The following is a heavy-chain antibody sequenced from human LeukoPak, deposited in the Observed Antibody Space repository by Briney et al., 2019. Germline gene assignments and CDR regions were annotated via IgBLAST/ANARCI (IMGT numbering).Heavy chain of an antibody. J-gene: IGHJ6*04. CDR1: GGSISSYY. D-gene: IGHD3-3*01. CDR2: IYTSGST. CDR3: ASTHYDFWSVKV. Sequence: SETLSLTCTVSGGSISSYYWSWIRQPPGKGLEWIGYIYTSGSTNYNPSLKSRVTISVDTSKNQFSLKLSSVTAADTAVYYCASTHYDFWSVKVWGKGTTVTVSS. V-gene: IGHV4-4*09.